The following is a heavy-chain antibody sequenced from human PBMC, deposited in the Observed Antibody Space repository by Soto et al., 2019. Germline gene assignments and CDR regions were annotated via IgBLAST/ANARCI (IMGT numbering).Heavy chain of an antibody. CDR3: AKVRGVYDSINAEYFQH. CDR1: GFTFSSYG. Sequence: QVQLVESGGGVVQPGRSLRLSCAASGFTFSSYGMHWVRQAPGKGLEWVAVISYDGSNKYYADSVKGRFTISRDNSKNTLYLQMNSLRAEDTAVYYCAKVRGVYDSINAEYFQHWGQGTLVTVSS. CDR2: ISYDGSNK. J-gene: IGHJ1*01. V-gene: IGHV3-30*18. D-gene: IGHD3-22*01.